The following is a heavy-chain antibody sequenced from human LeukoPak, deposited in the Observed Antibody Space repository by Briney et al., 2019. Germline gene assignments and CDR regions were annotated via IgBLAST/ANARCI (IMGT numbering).Heavy chain of an antibody. CDR2: INWNGGST. D-gene: IGHD3-3*01. CDR1: GSTFDDYG. V-gene: IGHV3-20*01. J-gene: IGHJ4*02. Sequence: GGSLSLSCAASGSTFDDYGMSWVRQAPGKGLEWVSGINWNGGSTGYADSVKGRFTISRDNAKNSLYLQMNSLRAEDTALYHCASEIIFGSFDYWGQGTLVTVSS. CDR3: ASEIIFGSFDY.